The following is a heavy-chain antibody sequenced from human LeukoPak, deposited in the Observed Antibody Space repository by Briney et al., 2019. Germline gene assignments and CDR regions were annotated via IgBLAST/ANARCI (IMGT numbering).Heavy chain of an antibody. V-gene: IGHV4-34*01. CDR1: GGSFSGYY. CDR3: ARGGYDSGGKYFDY. Sequence: PSETLSLTCAVYGGSFSGYYWSWIRQPPGKGLEWIGEINHSGSTNYNPSLKSRVTISVDTSKNQFSLKLSSVTAADTAVYYCARGGYDSGGKYFDYGGRETLVTVS. CDR2: INHSGST. J-gene: IGHJ4*02. D-gene: IGHD3-22*01.